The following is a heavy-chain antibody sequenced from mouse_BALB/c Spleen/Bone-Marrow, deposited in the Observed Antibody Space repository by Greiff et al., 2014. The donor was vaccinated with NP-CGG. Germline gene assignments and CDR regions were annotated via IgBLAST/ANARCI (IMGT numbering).Heavy chain of an antibody. V-gene: IGHV1-9*01. CDR1: GYTFSSYW. CDR3: ARRLLYYFDY. J-gene: IGHJ2*01. D-gene: IGHD1-2*01. CDR2: ILPGSGNT. Sequence: QVQLQQSGAELMKPGASVEISCKATGYTFSSYWIEWVKQRPGHGFEWIGEILPGSGNTNYNENFKGKATFTADTSSNTAYMQLSSLTSEDSAVYYCARRLLYYFDYWGQGTTLTVSS.